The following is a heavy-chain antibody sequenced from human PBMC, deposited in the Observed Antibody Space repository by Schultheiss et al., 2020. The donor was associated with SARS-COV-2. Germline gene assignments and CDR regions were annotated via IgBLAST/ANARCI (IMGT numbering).Heavy chain of an antibody. Sequence: GSLRLSCAASGFTFSDYYMSWIRQAPGKGLEWIGEINHSGSTNYNPSLKSRVTISVDTSKNQFSLKLSSVTAADTAVYYCARGKRCSSTSCYRNWFDPWGQGTLVTVSS. CDR1: GFTFSDYY. CDR3: ARGKRCSSTSCYRNWFDP. V-gene: IGHV4-34*01. J-gene: IGHJ5*02. CDR2: INHSGST. D-gene: IGHD2-2*01.